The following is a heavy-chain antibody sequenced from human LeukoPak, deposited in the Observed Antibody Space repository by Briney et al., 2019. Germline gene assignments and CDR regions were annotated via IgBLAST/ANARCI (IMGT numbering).Heavy chain of an antibody. CDR1: GGTFTSDA. D-gene: IGHD6-13*01. J-gene: IGHJ5*02. V-gene: IGHV1-69*13. CDR3: AREYSSSLNWFDP. Sequence: GASVKVSCKASGGTFTSDAISWVRQAPGQGLEWMGGIIPIFGTANYAQKFQGRVTITADESTSTAYMELSSLRSEDTAVYYCAREYSSSLNWFDPWGQGTLVTVSS. CDR2: IIPIFGTA.